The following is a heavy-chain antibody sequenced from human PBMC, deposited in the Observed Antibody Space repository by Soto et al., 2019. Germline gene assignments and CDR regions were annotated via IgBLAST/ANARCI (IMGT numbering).Heavy chain of an antibody. J-gene: IGHJ6*02. V-gene: IGHV4-34*01. CDR1: GGSFSGYY. D-gene: IGHD6-6*01. CDR3: ARLLIAARPYYYYYGMDV. Sequence: KPSETLSLTCAVYGGSFSGYYWSWIRQPPGKGLEWIGEINHSGSTNYNPSLKSRVTISVDTSKNQFSLKLSSVIAADTAVYYCARLLIAARPYYYYYGMDVWGQGTTVT. CDR2: INHSGST.